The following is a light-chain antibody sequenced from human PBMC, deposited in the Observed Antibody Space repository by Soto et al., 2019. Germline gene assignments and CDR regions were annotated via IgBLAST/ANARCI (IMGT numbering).Light chain of an antibody. Sequence: EIVMTQSPGILSVSSGEGATLSCRASQYVGSSLAWYQQKPGQAPRLPIYGASTRATASPARFSASGSGTDFTLSISSLQSEDFAIYYCHQYHNWPYTFGQGTKVDIK. CDR3: HQYHNWPYT. CDR1: QYVGSS. CDR2: GAS. J-gene: IGKJ2*01. V-gene: IGKV3-15*01.